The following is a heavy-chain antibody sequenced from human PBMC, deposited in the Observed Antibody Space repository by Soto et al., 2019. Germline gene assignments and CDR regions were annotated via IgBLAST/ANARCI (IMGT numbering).Heavy chain of an antibody. D-gene: IGHD5-18*01. V-gene: IGHV4-59*01. CDR3: ARGVDTDVGGLGFYDAFDI. Sequence: SETLSLTCTISGGSISNYYWTWIRQTPGKGLEWIGYVYYSGNTNYNPSLKSRVSISVDMSKNQFSLELSSVTAADTAMYYCARGVDTDVGGLGFYDAFDIWGPGTKVTVSS. CDR1: GGSISNYY. CDR2: VYYSGNT. J-gene: IGHJ3*02.